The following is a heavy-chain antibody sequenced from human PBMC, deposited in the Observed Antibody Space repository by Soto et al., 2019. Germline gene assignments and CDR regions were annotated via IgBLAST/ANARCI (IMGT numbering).Heavy chain of an antibody. CDR2: IIPIFGTA. V-gene: IGHV1-69*13. CDR3: ARDRGIVVVPAAIYYGMDV. CDR1: GGTFSSYA. J-gene: IGHJ6*02. Sequence: SVKVSCKASGGTFSSYAISWVRQAPGQGLEWMGGIIPIFGTANYAQKFQGRVTITADESTSTAYMGLSSLRSEDTAVYYCARDRGIVVVPAAIYYGMDVWGQGTTVTVSS. D-gene: IGHD2-2*01.